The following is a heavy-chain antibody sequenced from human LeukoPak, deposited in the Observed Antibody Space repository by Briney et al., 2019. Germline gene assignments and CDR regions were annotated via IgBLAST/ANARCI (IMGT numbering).Heavy chain of an antibody. CDR3: ARDKCSSTSCYGIDY. J-gene: IGHJ4*02. D-gene: IGHD2-2*01. CDR2: IYYSGST. Sequence: PSETLSLTCTVSGGSISSYYWSWIRQPPGKGLEWIGYIYYSGSTNYNPSLKSRVTISVDTSKNQFSLKLSSVTAADTAVYYCARDKCSSTSCYGIDYWAREPWSPSPQ. CDR1: GGSISSYY. V-gene: IGHV4-59*01.